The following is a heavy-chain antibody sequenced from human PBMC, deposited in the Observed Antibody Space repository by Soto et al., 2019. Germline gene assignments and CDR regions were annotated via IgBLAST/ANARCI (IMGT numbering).Heavy chain of an antibody. CDR3: ARSNLYSDY. CDR1: GGSISNHY. Sequence: QVQLQESGPGLVKPSETLSLTCTVSGGSISNHYWSWIRQPPGKGLEWIGYIYYNGNTNYNPSLKGRVTLSVGTSQNQFSLTLWSVAAADTSVYYCARSNLYSDYWGQGTLVTVSS. CDR2: IYYNGNT. J-gene: IGHJ4*02. D-gene: IGHD7-27*01. V-gene: IGHV4-59*11.